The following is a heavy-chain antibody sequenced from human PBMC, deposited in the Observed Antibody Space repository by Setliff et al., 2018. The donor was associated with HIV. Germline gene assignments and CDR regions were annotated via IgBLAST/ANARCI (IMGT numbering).Heavy chain of an antibody. J-gene: IGHJ4*02. CDR1: GGSTSSSGHY. Sequence: SETLSLTCTVSGGSTSSSGHYWGWIRQPPGKGLEWIGSISYSGSTYYNPSLKSRVTISVDTSKKHLSLKLNSVTAADTAVYFCAGYVMRSFDWFFTVKMQGYYFGHWGQGTLVTVSS. D-gene: IGHD3-9*01. CDR2: ISYSGST. CDR3: AGYVMRSFDWFFTVKMQGYYFGH. V-gene: IGHV4-39*02.